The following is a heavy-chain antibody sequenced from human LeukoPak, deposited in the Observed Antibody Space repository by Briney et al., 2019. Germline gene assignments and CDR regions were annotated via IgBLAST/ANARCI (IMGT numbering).Heavy chain of an antibody. J-gene: IGHJ4*02. CDR2: IYGSGIT. D-gene: IGHD2-15*01. CDR1: GGSIISNY. Sequence: SETLSLTCTVSGGSIISNYWSWIRQSAGTGLEWIGRIYGSGITDYNPSLKSRVTMLVDTSKNQISLRLTSVTAADTAVYYCARLDCSADSCYNYWGQGTLVTVSS. CDR3: ARLDCSADSCYNY. V-gene: IGHV4-4*07.